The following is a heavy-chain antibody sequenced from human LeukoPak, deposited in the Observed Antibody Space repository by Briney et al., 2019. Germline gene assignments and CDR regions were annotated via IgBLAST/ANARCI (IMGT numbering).Heavy chain of an antibody. CDR2: INHSGST. V-gene: IGHV4-34*01. D-gene: IGHD6-13*01. CDR1: GGSFSGYY. J-gene: IGHJ6*03. CDR3: ARASSSSWYYSSYYDMDV. Sequence: SETLSLTCAVYGGSFSGYYWSWIRQPPGKGLEWIGEINHSGSTNYNPSLKSRVTISVDTSKNQFSLKLSSVTAAYTAVYYCARASSSSWYYSSYYDMDVWGKGTTVTVSS.